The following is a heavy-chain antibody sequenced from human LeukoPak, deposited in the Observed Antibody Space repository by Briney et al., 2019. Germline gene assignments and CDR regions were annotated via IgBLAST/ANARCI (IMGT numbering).Heavy chain of an antibody. CDR1: GFTVSSNY. CDR2: IYSGSST. V-gene: IGHV3-66*02. CDR3: ARASANWNRPTAYYYYYMDV. J-gene: IGHJ6*03. Sequence: GGSLRLSCAASGFTVSSNYMSWVRQAPGKGLEWVSVIYSGSSTYYADSVKGRFTISRDNSKNTLYLQMNSLRAEDTAVYYCARASANWNRPTAYYYYYMDVWGKGTTVTVSS. D-gene: IGHD1-1*01.